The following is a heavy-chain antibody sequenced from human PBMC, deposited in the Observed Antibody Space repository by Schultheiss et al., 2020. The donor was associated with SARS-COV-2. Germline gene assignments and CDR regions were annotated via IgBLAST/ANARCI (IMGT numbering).Heavy chain of an antibody. CDR1: GFIFSNYW. V-gene: IGHV3-74*01. CDR3: AHSGYSYGYGSFDY. D-gene: IGHD5-18*01. J-gene: IGHJ4*02. Sequence: GESLKISCAVSGFIFSNYWMHWVRQAPGKGLVWVSRINSDGNSTSYADSVKGRFTISRDNAKNTLYLQMNSLRAEDTAVYYCAHSGYSYGYGSFDYWGQGTLVTVSS. CDR2: INSDGNST.